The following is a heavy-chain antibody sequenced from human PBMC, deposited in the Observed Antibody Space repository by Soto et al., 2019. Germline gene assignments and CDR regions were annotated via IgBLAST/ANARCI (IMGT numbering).Heavy chain of an antibody. Sequence: PSETLSLTCAVYGGSFSGYYWSWIRQPPGKGLEWIGEINHSGSTNYNPSLKSRVTISVDTSKNQFSLKLSSVTAADTAVYYCAREGRYYDSRGYHYWGQGTLVTVSS. CDR3: AREGRYYDSRGYHY. D-gene: IGHD3-22*01. J-gene: IGHJ4*02. CDR1: GGSFSGYY. CDR2: INHSGST. V-gene: IGHV4-34*01.